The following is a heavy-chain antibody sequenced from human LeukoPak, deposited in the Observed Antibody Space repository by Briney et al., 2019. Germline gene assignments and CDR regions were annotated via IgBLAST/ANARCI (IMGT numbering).Heavy chain of an antibody. CDR3: ARGGSGWYRGWFDP. V-gene: IGHV4-34*01. J-gene: IGHJ5*02. CDR1: GGSFSGYY. D-gene: IGHD6-19*01. Sequence: KPSETLSLTCAVYGGSFSGYYWSWIRQPPGKGLEWIGEINHSGSTNYNPSLKSRVTISVDTSENQFSLKLSSVTAADTAVYYCARGGSGWYRGWFDPWGQGTLVTVSS. CDR2: INHSGST.